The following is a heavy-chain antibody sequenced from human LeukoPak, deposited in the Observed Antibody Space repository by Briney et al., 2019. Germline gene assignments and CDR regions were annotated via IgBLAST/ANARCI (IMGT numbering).Heavy chain of an antibody. J-gene: IGHJ4*02. CDR2: INHSGST. CDR1: GGSFSGYY. V-gene: IGHV4-34*01. Sequence: SEILSLTCAVYGGSFSGYYWNWIRQPPGKGLEWIGEINHSGSTNYNPSLKSRVTISVDTSKNQFSLKLSSVTAADTAVYYCASICSGGSCHTPKSFDYWGQGTLVTVSS. D-gene: IGHD2-15*01. CDR3: ASICSGGSCHTPKSFDY.